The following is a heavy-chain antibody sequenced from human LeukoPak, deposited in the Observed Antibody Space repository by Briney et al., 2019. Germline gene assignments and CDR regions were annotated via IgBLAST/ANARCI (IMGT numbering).Heavy chain of an antibody. Sequence: ASVKVSCKASGYTFTGYHMHWVRQAPGQRLEWMGWINAGDGNTRYSQHFQGRLTVTRDTSASTAYMELSSLRSEDTAVYYCALGAYDYWGQGTLVTVSS. V-gene: IGHV1-3*01. CDR1: GYTFTGYH. D-gene: IGHD1-26*01. J-gene: IGHJ4*02. CDR3: ALGAYDY. CDR2: INAGDGNT.